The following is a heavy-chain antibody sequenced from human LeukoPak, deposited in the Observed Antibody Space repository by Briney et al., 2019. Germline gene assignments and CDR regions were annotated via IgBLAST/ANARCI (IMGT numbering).Heavy chain of an antibody. CDR3: AKAPYSGWWYPGGYYCYGMDV. V-gene: IGHV3-30*18. D-gene: IGHD6-19*01. CDR1: GFTFSSYG. Sequence: GRSLRLSCAASGFTFSSYGMHWVRQAPGKGLEWVAVISYDGSNKYYADSVKGRFTISRDNSKNTLYLQMNSLRAEDTAVYYCAKAPYSGWWYPGGYYCYGMDVWGQGTTVAVSS. CDR2: ISYDGSNK. J-gene: IGHJ6*02.